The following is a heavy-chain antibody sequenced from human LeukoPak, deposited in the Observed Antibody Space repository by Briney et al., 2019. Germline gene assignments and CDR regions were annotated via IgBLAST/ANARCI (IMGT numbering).Heavy chain of an antibody. CDR1: GFTFSNAW. J-gene: IGHJ6*03. V-gene: IGHV3-15*01. CDR3: TPDSSSGLRYYYYMDV. D-gene: IGHD6-6*01. Sequence: GGSLRLSCAASGFTFSNAWMSWVRQAPGKGLEWVGRIKSKTDGGTTDYAAPVKGRFTISRDDSKNTLYLQMNSLKTEDTAVYYCTPDSSSGLRYYYYMDVWGKGTTVTVSS. CDR2: IKSKTDGGTT.